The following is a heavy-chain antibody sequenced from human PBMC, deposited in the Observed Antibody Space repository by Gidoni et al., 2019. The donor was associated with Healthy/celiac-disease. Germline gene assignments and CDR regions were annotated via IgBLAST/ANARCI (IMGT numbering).Heavy chain of an antibody. CDR2: IWYDGSNK. CDR3: ARGFDFYYYRIDV. Sequence: QVQLVESGGGGGQPGRSLRPSGAAHAFTSSSYGMHWLRRAPGKGFEWVAVIWYDGSNKYYAHAVHGRFTISRDNSKNTLYLPMNSLRAEDTAVYSCARGFDFYYYRIDVLGQGTTVTVSS. D-gene: IGHD3-16*01. V-gene: IGHV3-33*01. J-gene: IGHJ6*02. CDR1: AFTSSSYG.